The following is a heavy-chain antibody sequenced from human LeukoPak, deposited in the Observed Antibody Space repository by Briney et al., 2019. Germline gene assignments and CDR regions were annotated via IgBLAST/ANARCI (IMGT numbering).Heavy chain of an antibody. CDR3: ARDGIAAHYYYYNYMDV. V-gene: IGHV3-30*04. CDR1: GFTFSSYA. J-gene: IGHJ6*03. D-gene: IGHD6-13*01. Sequence: GGSLRLSCAASGFTFSSYAMHWVRQAPGKGLEWVAVISYDGSNKYYADSVKGRFTISRDNSKNTLYLQMNSLRAEDTAVYYCARDGIAAHYYYYNYMDVWGKGTTVTVSS. CDR2: ISYDGSNK.